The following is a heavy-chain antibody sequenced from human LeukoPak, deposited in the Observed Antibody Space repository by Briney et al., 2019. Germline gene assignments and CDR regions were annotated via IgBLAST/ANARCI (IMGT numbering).Heavy chain of an antibody. Sequence: ASVKVSCKASGYTFTSYDINWVRQATGQGLEWMGWMNPNSGNTGYAQKFQGRVTITRNTSISTAYMELSSLRSDDTAVYYCARDLSALLTGYSNWFDPWGQGTLVTVSS. V-gene: IGHV1-8*03. CDR3: ARDLSALLTGYSNWFDP. CDR1: GYTFTSYD. D-gene: IGHD3-9*01. CDR2: MNPNSGNT. J-gene: IGHJ5*02.